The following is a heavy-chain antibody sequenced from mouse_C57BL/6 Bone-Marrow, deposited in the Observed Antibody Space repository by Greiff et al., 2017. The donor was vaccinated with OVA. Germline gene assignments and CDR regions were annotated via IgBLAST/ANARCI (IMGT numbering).Heavy chain of an antibody. D-gene: IGHD4-1*01. V-gene: IGHV1-42*01. CDR3: ARKLGRYFDV. CDR1: GYSFTGYY. J-gene: IGHJ1*03. Sequence: EVKLMESGPELVKPGASVKISCKASGYSFTGYYMNWVKQSPEKSLEWIGEINPSTGGTTYNQKFKAKATLTVDKSSSTAYMQLKSLTSEDSAVYYCARKLGRYFDVWGTGTTVTVSS. CDR2: INPSTGGT.